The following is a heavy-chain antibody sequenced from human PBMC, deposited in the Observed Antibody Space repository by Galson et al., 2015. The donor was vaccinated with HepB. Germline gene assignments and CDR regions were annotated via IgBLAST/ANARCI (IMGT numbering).Heavy chain of an antibody. CDR1: GFTFSSYG. CDR3: AKSVVPEGSYYYYYGMDV. J-gene: IGHJ6*02. Sequence: SLRLSCAASGFTFSSYGMHWVRQAPGKGLEWVAVISYDGSNKYYADSVKGRFTISRDNSKNTLYLQMNSLRAEDTAVYYCAKSVVPEGSYYYYYGMDVWGQGTTVTVSS. CDR2: ISYDGSNK. D-gene: IGHD1-14*01. V-gene: IGHV3-30*18.